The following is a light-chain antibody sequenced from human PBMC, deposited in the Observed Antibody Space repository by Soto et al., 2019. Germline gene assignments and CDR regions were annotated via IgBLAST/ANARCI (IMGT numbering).Light chain of an antibody. CDR2: DVS. J-gene: IGLJ1*01. CDR1: SSDVGGYNY. Sequence: ALTQPASVSGSPGQSITISCTGTSSDVGGYNYVSWYQQHPGKAPKLMIYDVSNRPSGVSNRFSGSKSGNTASLTISGLQAEDEADYYCSSYTSSSTLEGVFGTGTKVTVL. V-gene: IGLV2-14*01. CDR3: SSYTSSSTLEGV.